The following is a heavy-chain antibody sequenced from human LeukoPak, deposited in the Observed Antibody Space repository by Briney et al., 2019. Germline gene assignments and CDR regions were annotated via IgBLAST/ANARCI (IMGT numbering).Heavy chain of an antibody. CDR3: ARLGVATPFDY. CDR2: IYYSGST. CDR1: GGSISSSSYY. J-gene: IGHJ4*02. V-gene: IGHV4-39*01. D-gene: IGHD5-12*01. Sequence: SETLSLTCTVSGGSISSSSYYWGWIRQPPGKGLEWIGSIYYSGSTYFNPSLKSRVTISGDTSKNQFPLKLSSVTAADTAAYYCARLGVATPFDYWGQGTLVTVSS.